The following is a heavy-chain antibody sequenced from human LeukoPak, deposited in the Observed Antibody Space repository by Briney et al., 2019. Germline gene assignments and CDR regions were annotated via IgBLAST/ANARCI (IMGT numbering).Heavy chain of an antibody. J-gene: IGHJ4*02. V-gene: IGHV4-34*01. CDR1: GGSFSGYY. Sequence: PSGTLSLTCAVYGGSFSGYYWSWIRQPPRKGLEWLGEINHSGSTNYNPSLKSRVTISVDTSKNQSSLKLSSVTAADTAVYYCARGFSGEIASSGGDYDSSGYYYFHYWGQGTLVTVSS. CDR3: ARGFSGEIASSGGDYDSSGYYYFHY. CDR2: INHSGST. D-gene: IGHD3-22*01.